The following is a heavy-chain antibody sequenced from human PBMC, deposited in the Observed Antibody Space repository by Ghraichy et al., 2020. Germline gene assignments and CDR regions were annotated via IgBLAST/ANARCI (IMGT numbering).Heavy chain of an antibody. Sequence: SETLSLTCSVSGGSISSSNYYWGWIRQPPGKGPEWIGSIHHSGSTYHNPSLESRVTISVDKSKNQFSLKLRSVTAADTAVYFCAGSFAVVRYFDPWGRGALVPGSS. J-gene: IGHJ2*01. CDR1: GGSISSSNYY. CDR3: AGSFAVVRYFDP. V-gene: IGHV4-39*01. CDR2: IHHSGST. D-gene: IGHD4-23*01.